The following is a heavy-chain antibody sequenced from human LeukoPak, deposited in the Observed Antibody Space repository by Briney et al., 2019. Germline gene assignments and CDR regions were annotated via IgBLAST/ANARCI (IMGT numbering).Heavy chain of an antibody. CDR2: ISGSGGST. V-gene: IGHV3-23*01. CDR1: GFTFSSYA. J-gene: IGHJ4*02. Sequence: GGSLRLSCAASGFTFSSYAMSWVRQAPGKGLEWVSAISGSGGSTYYADSVKGRFTISRDNSKNTLYLQINSLRAEDTAVYYCAKGKYDYVWGSYPDYWGQGTLVTVSS. D-gene: IGHD3-16*02. CDR3: AKGKYDYVWGSYPDY.